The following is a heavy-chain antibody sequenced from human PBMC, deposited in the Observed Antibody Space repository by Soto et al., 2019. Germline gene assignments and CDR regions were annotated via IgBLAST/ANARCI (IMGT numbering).Heavy chain of an antibody. CDR3: ARDGRDKAWAPIRAY. Sequence: QVHLVQSGPEVTKPGASVKVSCTASGYTFTSYGISWVRQAPGQGLDWMGWISAYSGNTNNAQIRQGRVTMTTDKGTSTADMELRGLRSDETGVYYCARDGRDKAWAPIRAYWGQVTLVT. V-gene: IGHV1-18*01. J-gene: IGHJ4*02. D-gene: IGHD1-26*01. CDR1: GYTFTSYG. CDR2: ISAYSGNT.